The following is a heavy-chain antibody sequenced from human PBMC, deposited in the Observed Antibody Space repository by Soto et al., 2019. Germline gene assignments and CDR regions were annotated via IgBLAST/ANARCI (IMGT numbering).Heavy chain of an antibody. CDR2: IIPIFGTA. D-gene: IGHD6-13*01. J-gene: IGHJ5*02. CDR1: GVTFSSYA. CDR3: ARVNRRLQLVQSWFDP. V-gene: IGHV1-69*01. Sequence: SVKVSCKASGVTFSSYAISWLRQSPGQGLEWMGGIIPIFGTANYAQKFQGRVTITADESTSTAYMELSSLRSEDTAVYYCARVNRRLQLVQSWFDPWGQGTLVTVSS.